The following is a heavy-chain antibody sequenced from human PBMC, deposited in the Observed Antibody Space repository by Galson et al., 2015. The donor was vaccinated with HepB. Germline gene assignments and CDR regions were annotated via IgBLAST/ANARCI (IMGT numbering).Heavy chain of an antibody. V-gene: IGHV4-61*05. CDR2: VYYSGST. CDR3: ARLHPLHQYYGMDV. Sequence: ETLSLTCTVSSGSISSTNYYWSWIRQSPGRGLECIGYVYYSGSTSYNPSLKSRVTISVDTSKDQFSLKLNSVTAADAAVYYCARLHPLHQYYGMDVWGQGTTVTVSS. D-gene: IGHD2/OR15-2a*01. CDR1: SGSISSTNYY. J-gene: IGHJ6*02.